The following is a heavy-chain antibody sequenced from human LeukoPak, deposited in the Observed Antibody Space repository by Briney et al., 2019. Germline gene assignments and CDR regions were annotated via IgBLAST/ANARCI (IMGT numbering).Heavy chain of an antibody. CDR2: IYYSGST. D-gene: IGHD3-10*01. CDR1: GGSISSSSYY. V-gene: IGHV4-39*07. Sequence: SETLSLTCTVSGGSISSSSYYWGWIRQPPGKGLEWIGSIYYSGSTYYNPSLKSRVTISVDTSKNQFSLKLSSVTAADTAVYYCARQTLELLWSQYYYYGMDVWGQGTTVAVSS. J-gene: IGHJ6*02. CDR3: ARQTLELLWSQYYYYGMDV.